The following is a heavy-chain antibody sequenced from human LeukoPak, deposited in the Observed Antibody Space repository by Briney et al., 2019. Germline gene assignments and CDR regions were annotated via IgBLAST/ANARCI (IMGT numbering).Heavy chain of an antibody. V-gene: IGHV4-59*11. J-gene: IGHJ6*03. CDR2: IDHTGST. Sequence: SETLSLICSVAGDSISIHYWSWIRQPPGKGLEWIGYIDHTGSTNYNPSLNSRVTISRDTSKNHFSLELSSVTAADTAVYFCARGRVSSSSWSSTYYYYFYMDVWGKGTTVTVSS. D-gene: IGHD6-13*01. CDR3: ARGRVSSSSWSSTYYYYFYMDV. CDR1: GDSISIHY.